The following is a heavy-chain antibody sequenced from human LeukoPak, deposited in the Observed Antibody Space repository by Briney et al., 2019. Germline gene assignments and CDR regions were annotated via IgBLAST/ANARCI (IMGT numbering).Heavy chain of an antibody. Sequence: TSETLSLTCAVSGYSIRSGYHWSWIRQPPGKELEWIGSIYQSGSTYYNPSLKSRVTISVDTSKNQFSLNLSSVTAADSAVYYCARRDFDSSGYLSFYFDYWGQGTLVTVSS. CDR1: GYSIRSGYH. J-gene: IGHJ4*02. CDR3: ARRDFDSSGYLSFYFDY. D-gene: IGHD3-22*01. CDR2: IYQSGST. V-gene: IGHV4-38-2*01.